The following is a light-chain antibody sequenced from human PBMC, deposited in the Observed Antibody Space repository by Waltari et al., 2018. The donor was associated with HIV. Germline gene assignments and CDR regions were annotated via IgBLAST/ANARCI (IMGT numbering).Light chain of an antibody. Sequence: QSVLTQPPSLSAAPGQKVTISCSGGTSEFENNYVSWHQQFPGTAPKLLIYEDNKRLAGIPDRFSGSKFGTSATLVSAELQTGDEADYFCGTWDAGLSVAVFGGGTKLTV. CDR2: EDN. V-gene: IGLV1-51*02. CDR1: TSEFENNY. J-gene: IGLJ3*02. CDR3: GTWDAGLSVAV.